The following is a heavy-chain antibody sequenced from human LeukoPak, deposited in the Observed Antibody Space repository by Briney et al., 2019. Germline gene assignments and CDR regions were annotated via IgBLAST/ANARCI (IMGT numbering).Heavy chain of an antibody. V-gene: IGHV4-59*01. J-gene: IGHJ4*02. D-gene: IGHD6-19*01. Sequence: SETLSLTCTVSGGSISSYYWSWIRQPPGKGLEWIGYIYYSGSTNYNPSLKSRVTISVDTSKNQFSLKLSSVTAADTAVYYCARDRGSGWPFDYWVQETLVTVSS. CDR1: GGSISSYY. CDR2: IYYSGST. CDR3: ARDRGSGWPFDY.